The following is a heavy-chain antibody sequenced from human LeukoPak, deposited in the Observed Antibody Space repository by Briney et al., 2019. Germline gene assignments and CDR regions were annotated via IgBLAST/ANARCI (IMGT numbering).Heavy chain of an antibody. V-gene: IGHV3-74*01. CDR1: GLTFRTTW. CDR2: MNGEGTTI. CDR3: ATARNFRFEY. D-gene: IGHD1-7*01. J-gene: IGHJ4*02. Sequence: HPGGSLRLSCATSGLTFRTTWMHWVRQAPGKGLMWVSRMNGEGTTIDYADSVKGRFTVSRDYAKNTLFLQMNNLRTEDTALYFCATARNFRFEYWGQGSLVIV.